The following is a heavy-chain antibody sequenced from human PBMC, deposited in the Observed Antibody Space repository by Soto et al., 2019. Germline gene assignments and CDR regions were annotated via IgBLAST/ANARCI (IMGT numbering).Heavy chain of an antibody. D-gene: IGHD5-12*01. CDR1: GFTFSGSA. CDR3: TRRGADGYNDYGMDV. CDR2: IRSKANSYAT. V-gene: IGHV3-73*01. J-gene: IGHJ6*02. Sequence: EVQLVESGGGLVQPGGSLKLSCAASGFTFSGSAMHWVRQASGKGLEWVGRIRSKANSYATAYAASVKGRFTISRDDSKNTAYLQMNSLKTEDTAVYYCTRRGADGYNDYGMDVWGQGTTVTVSS.